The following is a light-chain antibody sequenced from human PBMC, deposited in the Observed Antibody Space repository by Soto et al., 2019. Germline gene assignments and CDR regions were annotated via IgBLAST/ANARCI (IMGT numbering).Light chain of an antibody. CDR2: GAS. J-gene: IGKJ1*01. CDR3: QQYGSSGT. Sequence: EIVLTQSPGTLSLSPGERATLSCRASQSVSNNYLAWYQQKPGQAPRLLIYGASNSATGIPDRFSGSGSGTDFPLTISRLEPEDFAVYYCQQYGSSGTFGQGTKVDIK. V-gene: IGKV3-20*01. CDR1: QSVSNNY.